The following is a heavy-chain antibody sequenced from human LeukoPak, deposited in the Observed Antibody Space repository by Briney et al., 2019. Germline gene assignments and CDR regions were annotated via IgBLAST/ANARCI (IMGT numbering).Heavy chain of an antibody. CDR2: IWYGGSNK. CDR1: GFTFSSYG. D-gene: IGHD6-13*01. J-gene: IGHJ4*02. V-gene: IGHV3-33*01. CDR3: ARVGGAAALYYFDY. Sequence: GGSLRLSCAASGFTFSSYGMHWVRQAPGKGLEWVAVIWYGGSNKYYADSVKGRFTISRDNSKNTLYLQMNSLRAEDTAVYYCARVGGAAALYYFDYWGQGTLVTVSS.